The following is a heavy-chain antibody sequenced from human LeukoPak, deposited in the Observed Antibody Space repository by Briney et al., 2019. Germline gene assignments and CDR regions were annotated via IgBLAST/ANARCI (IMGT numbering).Heavy chain of an antibody. Sequence: SDTLSLTCAVYGGSFSGHYWTWIRQSPGKGLEWIGESTHSGSTNYTPSLKSRLTISVDTFKNQFSLKLTSVSAADTAVYHCAGGRSEAAALDFWGPATLVTVSS. J-gene: IGHJ4*02. D-gene: IGHD6-25*01. CDR1: GGSFSGHY. CDR3: AGGRSEAAALDF. CDR2: STHSGST. V-gene: IGHV4-34*01.